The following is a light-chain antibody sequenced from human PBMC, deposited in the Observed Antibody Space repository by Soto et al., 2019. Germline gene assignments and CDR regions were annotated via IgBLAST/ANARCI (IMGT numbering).Light chain of an antibody. CDR1: QTISTC. CDR3: QQSHSSPLT. J-gene: IGKJ4*01. Sequence: IQMTQSPSFLSASVGGRVTISCRASQTISTCLNWYQQKPGKAPELLIYGASNLQSGVPSRFSGSGSGTDFTLTISSLQPEDSAAYYCQQSHSSPLTFGGGTKVEFK. V-gene: IGKV1-39*01. CDR2: GAS.